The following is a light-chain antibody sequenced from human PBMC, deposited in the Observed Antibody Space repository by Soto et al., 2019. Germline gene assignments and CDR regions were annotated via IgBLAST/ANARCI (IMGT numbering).Light chain of an antibody. J-gene: IGLJ2*01. CDR1: SSDVGAYNY. V-gene: IGLV2-14*01. CDR3: SSYTSSNTVV. Sequence: QSALTQPASVSGSPGQSITISCTGTSSDVGAYNYVSWYQQHPGKAPKLLIYEVSNRPSGVPNRFSGSKSGNTASLTISGLQADDEADYYCSSYTSSNTVVFGGGTKLTVL. CDR2: EVS.